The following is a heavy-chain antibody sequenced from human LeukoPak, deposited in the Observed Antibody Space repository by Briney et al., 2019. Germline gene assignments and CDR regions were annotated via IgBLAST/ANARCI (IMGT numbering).Heavy chain of an antibody. D-gene: IGHD3-22*01. CDR1: GFTFSSYA. CDR2: ISGSGSNT. Sequence: QPGGSLRLSCVASGFTFSSYAMSWVRQPPGKGLEWVSAISGSGSNTYYADSVKGRFTISRDKSKSTLYLQMNRLRAEDTAVYYCARGHSFYYDTSGYYLAYWGQGTLVTVSS. J-gene: IGHJ4*02. CDR3: ARGHSFYYDTSGYYLAY. V-gene: IGHV3-23*01.